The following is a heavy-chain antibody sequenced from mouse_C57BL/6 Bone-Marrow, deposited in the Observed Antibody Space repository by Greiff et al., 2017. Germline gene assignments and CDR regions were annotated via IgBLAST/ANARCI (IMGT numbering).Heavy chain of an antibody. CDR3: ARKGWLPYAIDY. J-gene: IGHJ4*01. CDR1: GYTFTSYW. D-gene: IGHD2-3*01. CDR2: IYPSDSET. Sequence: QVQLQQPGAELVRPGSSVKLSCKASGYTFTSYWMDWVKQRPGQGLEWIGNIYPSDSETHYNQKFKDKATLTVDKSSSTAYMQLSRLTSETSAVYYCARKGWLPYAIDYWGQGTSVTVSS. V-gene: IGHV1-61*01.